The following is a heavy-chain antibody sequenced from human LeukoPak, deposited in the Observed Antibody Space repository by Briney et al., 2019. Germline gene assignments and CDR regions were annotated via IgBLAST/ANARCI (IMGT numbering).Heavy chain of an antibody. CDR2: ISAYNGNT. V-gene: IGHV1-18*01. CDR3: ARIWFGESYYYYMDV. J-gene: IGHJ6*03. Sequence: ASVKVSCKASGYTFTSYGISWVRQAPGQGLEWMGWISAYNGNTNYAQKLQGRVTMTTDTSTSTAYMEPRSLRSDDTAVYYCARIWFGESYYYYMDVWGKGTTVTVSS. CDR1: GYTFTSYG. D-gene: IGHD3-10*01.